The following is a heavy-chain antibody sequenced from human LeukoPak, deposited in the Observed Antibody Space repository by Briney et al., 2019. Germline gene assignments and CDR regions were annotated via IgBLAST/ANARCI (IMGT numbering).Heavy chain of an antibody. CDR1: GGTFSSYA. Sequence: SVKVSCKASGGTFSSYAISWVRQAPGQGLEWMGGIIPIFGTTDYAQKFQGRVTITADEARSTAYMELSSLTFDDTAVYYCARDLLPMTVFGVVNDWGQGTLVTVSS. V-gene: IGHV1-69*13. D-gene: IGHD3-3*01. CDR3: ARDLLPMTVFGVVND. CDR2: IIPIFGTT. J-gene: IGHJ4*02.